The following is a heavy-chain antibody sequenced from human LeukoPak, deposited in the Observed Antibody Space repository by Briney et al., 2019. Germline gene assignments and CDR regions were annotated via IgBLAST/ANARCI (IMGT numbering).Heavy chain of an antibody. V-gene: IGHV1-69*04. J-gene: IGHJ4*02. CDR3: ARYDILTGVLDY. CDR1: GGTFSSYA. Sequence: GASVKVSCKASGGTFSSYAISWVRQAPGQGLEWMGRIIPILGIANYAQKFQGRVTITADESTSTAYMELSSLRSDDTAVYYCARYDILTGVLDYWGQGTLVTVSS. CDR2: IIPILGIA. D-gene: IGHD3-9*01.